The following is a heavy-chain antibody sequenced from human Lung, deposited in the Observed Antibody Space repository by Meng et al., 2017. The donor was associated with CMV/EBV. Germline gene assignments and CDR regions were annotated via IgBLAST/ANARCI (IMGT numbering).Heavy chain of an antibody. CDR2: IYQSGST. CDR1: GGSLSSTNW. V-gene: IGHV4-4*02. CDR3: ARVGAYCGGDCYHPR. J-gene: IGHJ4*02. Sequence: VRLDGSCPCLVKPSGIPSLTCAVSGGSLSSTNWWSWVRQPPGKWLEWIGEIYQSGSTNYNPSLKSRVTILVDESKNQFSLSLSSVTAADTAVYYCARVGAYCGGDCYHPRWGQGTLVTVSS. D-gene: IGHD2-21*02.